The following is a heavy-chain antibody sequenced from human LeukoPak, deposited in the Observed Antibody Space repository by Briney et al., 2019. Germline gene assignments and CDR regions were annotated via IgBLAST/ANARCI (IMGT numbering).Heavy chain of an antibody. J-gene: IGHJ6*02. D-gene: IGHD4-17*01. CDR2: VIPIQDQA. CDR1: GYTFTGYY. Sequence: GASVKVSCKASGYTFTGYYMHWVRQAPGQGLEWMGRVIPIQDQAYYPLKFQGRVTITADISTTTSYMELNSLRSEDTAVYYCAKDGVSGEDVWGQGTTVTVSS. CDR3: AKDGVSGEDV. V-gene: IGHV1-69*04.